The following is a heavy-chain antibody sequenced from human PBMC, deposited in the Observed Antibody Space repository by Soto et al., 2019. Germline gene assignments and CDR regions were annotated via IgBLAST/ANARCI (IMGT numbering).Heavy chain of an antibody. V-gene: IGHV3-30*04. CDR1: GFIFSTYA. J-gene: IGHJ3*02. CDR2: ISYDGRNK. Sequence: QVQLVESGGGVVQPGRSLRLSCAASGFIFSTYAMHWVRQAPGKGLEWVTFISYDGRNKYYADSVKDRFTISRDKSKSALYLLMNGLRTEDTAVYYCAREYERSGYGYDAFDIWGQGTMVTVSS. CDR3: AREYERSGYGYDAFDI. D-gene: IGHD3-22*01.